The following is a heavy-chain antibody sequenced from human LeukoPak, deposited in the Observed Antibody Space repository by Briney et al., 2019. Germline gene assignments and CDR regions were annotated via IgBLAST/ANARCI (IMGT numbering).Heavy chain of an antibody. Sequence: PSETLSLTCTVSGYSISSGYYWGWIRQPPGKGLEWIGSIYHSGSTYYNPSLKSRVTISVDTSKNQFSLKLSSVTAADTAVYYCARGGDYDSNDYWGQGTLVTVSS. J-gene: IGHJ4*02. V-gene: IGHV4-38-2*02. CDR3: ARGGDYDSNDY. CDR2: IYHSGST. D-gene: IGHD5-12*01. CDR1: GYSISSGYY.